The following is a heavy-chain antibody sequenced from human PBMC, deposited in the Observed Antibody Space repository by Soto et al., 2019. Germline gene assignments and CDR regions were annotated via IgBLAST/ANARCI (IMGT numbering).Heavy chain of an antibody. V-gene: IGHV1-69*08. CDR3: ARDSVRSDVVPAAISAMDV. D-gene: IGHD2-2*01. CDR2: IIPMFGIA. Sequence: QVQLVQSGAEVKKPGSSVKVSCKGSGGNRYTITWVRQAPGQGLEWMGRIIPMFGIATYAQNFQGRVTISADKSTGTAYMELSSLRTEDTAVYYSARDSVRSDVVPAAISAMDVWGQRTTVTVSS. CDR1: GGNRYT. J-gene: IGHJ6*02.